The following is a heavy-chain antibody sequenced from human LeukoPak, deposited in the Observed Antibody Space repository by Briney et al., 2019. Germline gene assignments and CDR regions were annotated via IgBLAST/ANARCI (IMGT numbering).Heavy chain of an antibody. CDR2: INHSGST. CDR3: ARYGKYSGYDFFDY. V-gene: IGHV4-34*01. CDR1: GGSFSGYY. D-gene: IGHD5-12*01. J-gene: IGHJ4*02. Sequence: PTETLSLTCAVYGGSFSGYYWSWIRQPPGKELEWIGEINHSGSTNYNPSLKSRVTISVDTSKNQFSLKLSSVTAADTAVYYCARYGKYSGYDFFDYWGQGTLVTVSS.